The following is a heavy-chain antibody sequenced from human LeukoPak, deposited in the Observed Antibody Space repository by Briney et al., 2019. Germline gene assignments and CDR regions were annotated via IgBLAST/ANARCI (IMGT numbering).Heavy chain of an antibody. CDR1: GGTFSSYA. J-gene: IGHJ6*02. Sequence: GASVKVSCKASGGTFSSYAIGWVRQAPGQGLEWMGRIIPILGIANYAQKFQGRVTITADKSTSTAYMELSSLRSEDTAVYYCARGLVVVVPAAIVKGYYYYGMDVWGQGTTVTVSS. V-gene: IGHV1-69*04. D-gene: IGHD2-2*01. CDR2: IIPILGIA. CDR3: ARGLVVVVPAAIVKGYYYYGMDV.